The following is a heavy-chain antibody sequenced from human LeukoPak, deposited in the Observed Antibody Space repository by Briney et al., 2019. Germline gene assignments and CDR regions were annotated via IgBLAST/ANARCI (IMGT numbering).Heavy chain of an antibody. D-gene: IGHD1-26*01. Sequence: GGSLRLSCAASGFTFSSYWMSWVRQAPGKGLEWVANIRQDGSEKYYVDSVKGRFTISRDNPKNSLYLQMNSLRAEDTAVYYCAKEAVGSACGYWGQGTLVPVSS. J-gene: IGHJ4*02. CDR2: IRQDGSEK. CDR3: AKEAVGSACGY. CDR1: GFTFSSYW. V-gene: IGHV3-7*03.